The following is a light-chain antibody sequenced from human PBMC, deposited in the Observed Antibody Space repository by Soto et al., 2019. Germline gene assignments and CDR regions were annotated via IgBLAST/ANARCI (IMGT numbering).Light chain of an antibody. CDR1: SSDVGAYNY. CDR2: EVS. J-gene: IGLJ3*02. CDR3: SSYTSSSTLV. V-gene: IGLV2-14*01. Sequence: QSVLTQPASVSGSPGQSITISCTGTSSDVGAYNYVSWYQQHPGKAPKLMIYEVSNRPSGVSNRFSGSKSGNTASLTISGLQAVDEADYHCSSYTSSSTLVFGGGTKVTVL.